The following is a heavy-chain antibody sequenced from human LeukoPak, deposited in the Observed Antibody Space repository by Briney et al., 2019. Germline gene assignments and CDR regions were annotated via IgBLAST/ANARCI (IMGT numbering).Heavy chain of an antibody. CDR3: ARNSDYYDSSGYLDY. D-gene: IGHD3-22*01. J-gene: IGHJ4*02. CDR2: KSYDGSNK. CDR1: GFTFSSYA. Sequence: GGSLRLSCAASGFTFSSYAMHWVRQAPGKGLEWVAVKSYDGSNKYYADSVKGRFTISRDNSKNTLYLQMNSLRAEDTAVYYCARNSDYYDSSGYLDYWGQGTLVTVSS. V-gene: IGHV3-30-3*01.